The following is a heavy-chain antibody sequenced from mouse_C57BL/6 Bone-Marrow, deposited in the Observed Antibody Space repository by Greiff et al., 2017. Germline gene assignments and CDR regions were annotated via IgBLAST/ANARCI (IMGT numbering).Heavy chain of an antibody. Sequence: QQPGAELVRPGTSVKLFCKASGYTFTSYWMHRVKQRPGQGREWIGVIDPSDRYSNYNQKFKGKATLTVDTSPSTAYLQLSSLTSEDSAVYYYARAGYDWFAYWGQGTLVTVSA. V-gene: IGHV1-59*01. D-gene: IGHD2-2*01. CDR1: GYTFTSYW. J-gene: IGHJ3*01. CDR2: IDPSDRYS. CDR3: ARAGYDWFAY.